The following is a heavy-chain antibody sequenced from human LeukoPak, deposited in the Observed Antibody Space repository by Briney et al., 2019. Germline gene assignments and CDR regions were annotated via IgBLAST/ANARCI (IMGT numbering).Heavy chain of an antibody. D-gene: IGHD3-16*01. CDR2: IYYSENT. V-gene: IGHV4-59*08. J-gene: IGHJ5*02. CDR3: ARHDITGGGGSWFDP. CDR1: GGSLINYY. Sequence: PSETLSLTCAVSGGSLINYYWSWLRQFPGKGLHWLAYIYYSENTNYNPSLKSRVTISVDLSKNQVSLRLTSVTAADTAVYYCARHDITGGGGSWFDPWGQGTLVTVSS.